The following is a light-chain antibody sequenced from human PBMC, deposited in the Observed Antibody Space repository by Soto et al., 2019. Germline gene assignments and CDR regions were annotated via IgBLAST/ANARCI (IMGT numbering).Light chain of an antibody. CDR3: QQPSNT. Sequence: EVVMTHSACTVCVSRGSRSNLSCRASQSVSSNLAWYKQKPGQAPRLLMYGASTRATGIPASFSGSGSGTEFTLTISSLEPEDFAVYYCQQPSNTFGHGTRLEIK. CDR2: GAS. V-gene: IGKV3-15*01. CDR1: QSVSSN. J-gene: IGKJ5*01.